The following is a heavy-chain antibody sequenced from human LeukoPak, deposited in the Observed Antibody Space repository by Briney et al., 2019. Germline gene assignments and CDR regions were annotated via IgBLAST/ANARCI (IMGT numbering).Heavy chain of an antibody. Sequence: GASVKVSCKASGYTFTGYYMHWVRQAPGQGLEWMGWINPNSGGTTYAQKFQGRVTITRNTSISTAYMELSSLRSEDTAVYYCARDPAGFWSGYPDYYYYMDVWGKGTTVTVSS. V-gene: IGHV1-2*02. D-gene: IGHD3-3*01. J-gene: IGHJ6*03. CDR1: GYTFTGYY. CDR2: INPNSGGT. CDR3: ARDPAGFWSGYPDYYYYMDV.